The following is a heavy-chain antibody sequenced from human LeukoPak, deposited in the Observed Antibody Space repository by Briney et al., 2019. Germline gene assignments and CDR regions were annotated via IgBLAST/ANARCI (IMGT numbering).Heavy chain of an antibody. V-gene: IGHV4-34*01. CDR3: AKSPEYYYYYMDV. CDR2: INHSGST. J-gene: IGHJ6*03. CDR1: GGSFSGYY. Sequence: KTSETPSLTCAVSGGSFSGYYWSWIRQPPRKGLHWIGEINHSGSTNYNPSLKSRVTISVDTSKNQFSLKLSSVTAADTAVYYCAKSPEYYYYYMDVWGKETTVTVSS.